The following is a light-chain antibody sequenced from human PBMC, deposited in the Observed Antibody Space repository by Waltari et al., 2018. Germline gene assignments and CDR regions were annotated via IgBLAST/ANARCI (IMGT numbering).Light chain of an antibody. CDR3: QQYGGSPRT. Sequence: EIVLTQSPGTLSLSPGDRATLSCRASQTVGSNFVAWYQQRPGQAPRLVIYEASDRPAGIPNRFSGSGSGTDFTLTISRLEPEDFAVYYCQQYGGSPRTFGQGTKVEIK. CDR1: QTVGSNF. CDR2: EAS. V-gene: IGKV3-20*01. J-gene: IGKJ1*01.